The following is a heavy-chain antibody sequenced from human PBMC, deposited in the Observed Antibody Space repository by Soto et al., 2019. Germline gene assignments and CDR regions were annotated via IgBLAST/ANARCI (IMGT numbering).Heavy chain of an antibody. V-gene: IGHV3-73*01. CDR1: GFTFSGSA. Sequence: EVQLVESGGGLVQPGGSLKLSCAASGFTFSGSAMHWVRQASGKGLEWVGRIRSKANSYATAYAASVKGRFTISRDDSKNTAYLQMNSLKTEDTAVYYCTRRGGPDAAAGTNYYYYMDVWGKGTTVTVSS. CDR2: IRSKANSYAT. CDR3: TRRGGPDAAAGTNYYYYMDV. D-gene: IGHD6-13*01. J-gene: IGHJ6*03.